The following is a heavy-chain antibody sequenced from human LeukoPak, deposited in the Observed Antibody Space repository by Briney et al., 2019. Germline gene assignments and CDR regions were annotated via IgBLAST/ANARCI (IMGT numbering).Heavy chain of an antibody. CDR1: GGSSSSYS. J-gene: IGHJ6*03. V-gene: IGHV4-34*01. D-gene: IGHD2-2*01. CDR3: ASTIYYYYYMDV. Sequence: SETLSLTCIVSGGSSSSYSWGWIRQPPGKGLEWIGEINHSGSTNYNPSLKSRVTISVDTSKNQFSLKLSSVTAADTAVYYCASTIYYYYYMDVWGKGTTVTVSS. CDR2: INHSGST.